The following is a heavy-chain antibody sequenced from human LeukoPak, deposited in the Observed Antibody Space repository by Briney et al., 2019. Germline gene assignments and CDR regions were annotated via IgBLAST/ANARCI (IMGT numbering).Heavy chain of an antibody. CDR3: ALVPAAVDAFDI. V-gene: IGHV1-8*01. CDR2: MNPNSGNT. D-gene: IGHD2-2*01. J-gene: IGHJ3*02. Sequence: ASVKVSCKASGYTFTSYDINWVRQATGQGLEWMGWMNPNSGNTGYAQKFQGRVTMTRNTSISTAYKELSSLRSEDTAVYYCALVPAAVDAFDIWGQGSMVTVSS. CDR1: GYTFTSYD.